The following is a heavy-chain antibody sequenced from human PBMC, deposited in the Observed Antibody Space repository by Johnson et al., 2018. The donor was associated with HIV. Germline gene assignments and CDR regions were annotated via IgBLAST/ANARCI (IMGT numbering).Heavy chain of an antibody. D-gene: IGHD1-14*01. V-gene: IGHV3-53*01. CDR2: IYSGDST. CDR1: GFTVISNH. J-gene: IGHJ3*02. CDR3: AKDQGSEQRNDAFDI. Sequence: VQLVESGGGLIQPGGSLRLSCVASGFTVISNHMSWVRQAPGKGLEWVSVIYSGDSTNYADSVTGRFTISRDNSKNTLYLQMNSLRAEDTAVYYCAKDQGSEQRNDAFDIWGQGTMVTVSS.